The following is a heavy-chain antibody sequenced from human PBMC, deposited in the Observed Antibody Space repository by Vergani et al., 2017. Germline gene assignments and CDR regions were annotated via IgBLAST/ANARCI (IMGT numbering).Heavy chain of an antibody. J-gene: IGHJ4*02. D-gene: IGHD6-6*01. V-gene: IGHV3-7*01. CDR3: ARGSIAALNFDY. CDR2: IKQDGSEK. Sequence: EVQLLESGGGLVQPGGSLRLSCAASGFTFSSYWMSWVRQAPGKGLEWVAKIKQDGSEKYYVDSVTGRFTISRDNAKNSLYLQMNSLGAEDTAVYYCARGSIAALNFDYWGQGTLVTVSS. CDR1: GFTFSSYW.